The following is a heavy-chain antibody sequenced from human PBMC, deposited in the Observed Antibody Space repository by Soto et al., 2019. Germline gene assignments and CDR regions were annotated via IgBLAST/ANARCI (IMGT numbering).Heavy chain of an antibody. CDR2: IYHSGST. CDR3: ARARTYDSSGPYYFDY. V-gene: IGHV4-4*02. J-gene: IGHJ4*02. CDR1: GGSISSSNW. D-gene: IGHD3-22*01. Sequence: QVQLQESGPGLVKPSGTLSLTCAVSGGSISSSNWWSWVRQPPGKGLEWIGEIYHSGSTNYNPSLKSRVTISVVKSKNQFSLKLSSVTAADTAVYYCARARTYDSSGPYYFDYWGQGTLVTVSS.